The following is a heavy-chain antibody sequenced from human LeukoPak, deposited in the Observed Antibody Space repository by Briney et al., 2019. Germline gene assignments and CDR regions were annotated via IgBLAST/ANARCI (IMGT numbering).Heavy chain of an antibody. CDR1: GYSFTSCW. J-gene: IGHJ3*02. D-gene: IGHD3-10*01. CDR3: ARPGYYGSGSERAFDI. CDR2: IYRGDSDT. Sequence: GESLKISCKGSGYSFTSCWIGWVRQMPGKGLEWMGIIYRGDSDTRYSPSFQGQVTISADKSISTAYLQWSSLKASDTAMYYCARPGYYGSGSERAFDIWGQGTMVTVSS. V-gene: IGHV5-51*01.